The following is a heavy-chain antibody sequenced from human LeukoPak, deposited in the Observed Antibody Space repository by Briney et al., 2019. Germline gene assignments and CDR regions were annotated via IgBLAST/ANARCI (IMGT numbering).Heavy chain of an antibody. D-gene: IGHD2-15*01. CDR2: IYHSGST. CDR3: ARALIPYCSGGSCYLDAFDI. V-gene: IGHV4-30-2*01. Sequence: SQTLSLTCAVSGGSISSGGYSWSWIRQPPGKGLEWIGYIYHSGSTYYNPSLKSRVTISVDRSKTQFSLKLSSVTAADTAVYYCARALIPYCSGGSCYLDAFDIWGQGTMVTVSS. J-gene: IGHJ3*02. CDR1: GGSISSGGYS.